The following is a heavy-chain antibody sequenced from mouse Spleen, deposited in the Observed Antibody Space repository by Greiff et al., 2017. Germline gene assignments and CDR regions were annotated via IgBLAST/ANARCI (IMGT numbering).Heavy chain of an antibody. J-gene: IGHJ2*01. CDR2: ISSGGGST. D-gene: IGHD4-1*02. CDR3: ARHVQLGGYFDY. CDR1: GFAFSSYD. Sequence: EVHLVESGGGLVKPGGSLKLSCAASGFAFSSYDMSWVRQTPEKRLEWVAYISSGGGSTYYPDTVKGRFTISRDNAKNTLYLQMSSLKSEDTAMYYCARHVQLGGYFDYWGQGTTLTVPS. V-gene: IGHV5-12-1*01.